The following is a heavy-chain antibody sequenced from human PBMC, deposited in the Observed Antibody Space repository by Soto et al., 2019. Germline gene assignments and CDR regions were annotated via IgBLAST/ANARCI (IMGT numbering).Heavy chain of an antibody. CDR3: ARQGFGPLHGLVDV. CDR1: GGSISSYY. V-gene: IGHV4-59*08. D-gene: IGHD3-10*01. CDR2: VHHSWGS. Sequence: QVQLQESGPGLVKPSETLSLSCTVSGGSISSYYWSWFRQSPGKRMEWIGYVHHSWGSSYNPSLQSRVAIPLDTSKSKFSLRVPSVTAPDTAVYYCARQGFGPLHGLVDVWGQGTTVTVSS. J-gene: IGHJ6*02.